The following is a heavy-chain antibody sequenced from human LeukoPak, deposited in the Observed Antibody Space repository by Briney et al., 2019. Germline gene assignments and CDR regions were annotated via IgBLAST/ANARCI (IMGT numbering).Heavy chain of an antibody. J-gene: IGHJ4*02. CDR2: INQDGRQK. CDR1: GFTFNEYW. Sequence: PGGSLRLSCVASGFTFNEYWMNWVRQVPGKGLEWVASINQDGRQKYHVDSVKGRFTISRDNAENSLYLQMNSLGVEDTALYYCGCGRTWYFDYGGQGTLVTVSS. D-gene: IGHD2-21*01. V-gene: IGHV3-7*01. CDR3: GCGRTWYFDY.